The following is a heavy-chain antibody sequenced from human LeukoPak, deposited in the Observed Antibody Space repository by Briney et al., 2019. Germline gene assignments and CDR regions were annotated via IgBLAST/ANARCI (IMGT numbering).Heavy chain of an antibody. CDR3: ARGMYYYGSGSYYYYYYYMDV. V-gene: IGHV4-34*01. CDR2: IYHSGGT. J-gene: IGHJ6*03. CDR1: GGSFSGYY. Sequence: SETLSLTCAVYGGSFSGYYWSRIRQPPGKGLEWIGEIYHSGGTNYNPSLKSRVTISVDTSKNQFSLKLSSVTAADTAVYYCARGMYYYGSGSYYYYYYYMDVWGKGTTVTVSS. D-gene: IGHD3-10*01.